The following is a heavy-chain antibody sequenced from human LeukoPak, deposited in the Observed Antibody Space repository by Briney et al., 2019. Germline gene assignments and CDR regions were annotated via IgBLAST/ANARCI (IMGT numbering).Heavy chain of an antibody. J-gene: IGHJ4*02. D-gene: IGHD3-10*01. CDR1: GDPITNDNYF. V-gene: IGHV4-39*07. CDR2: IYYSGST. Sequence: SETLSLTCTVSGDPITNDNYFWAWIRQPPGEGLEWIGTIYYSGSTYYDPSLKSRVTISIDTSKNQFSLRLSSVTAADTALYYCARIRNTILRGNIYDFWGQGTLVTVSS. CDR3: ARIRNTILRGNIYDF.